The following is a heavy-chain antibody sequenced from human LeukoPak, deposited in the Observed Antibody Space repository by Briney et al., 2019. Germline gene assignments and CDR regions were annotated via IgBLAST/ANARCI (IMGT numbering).Heavy chain of an antibody. J-gene: IGHJ4*02. V-gene: IGHV3-23*01. Sequence: GGSLRLSCAASGFTFSIYAMSWVRQAPGKGLQWVSGISGSGGSTYYADSVKGRFTISRDNSKNTLYLQMNSLRAEDTAVYYCAKPNSSGWLCYFDCWGQGTLVAVSS. CDR1: GFTFSIYA. D-gene: IGHD6-19*01. CDR2: ISGSGGST. CDR3: AKPNSSGWLCYFDC.